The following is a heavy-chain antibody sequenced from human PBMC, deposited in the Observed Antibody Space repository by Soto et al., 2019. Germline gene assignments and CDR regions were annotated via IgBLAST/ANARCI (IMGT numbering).Heavy chain of an antibody. CDR1: GYTFTSYG. CDR3: ASVYRITLVRGELSEY. J-gene: IGHJ4*02. D-gene: IGHD3-10*01. CDR2: ISAYNGNT. V-gene: IGHV1-18*01. Sequence: QVQLVQSGAEVKKPGASVKVSCKASGYTFTSYGISWVRQAPGQGLEWMGWISAYNGNTNYAQKLQGRGTMTTDTYTSTASMELRSLRSDDTAVYYCASVYRITLVRGELSEYWGQGTLVTVSS.